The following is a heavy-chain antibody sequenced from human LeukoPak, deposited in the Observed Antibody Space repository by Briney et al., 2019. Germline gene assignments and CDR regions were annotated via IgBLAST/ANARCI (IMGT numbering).Heavy chain of an antibody. V-gene: IGHV1-69*13. CDR2: IIPIFGTA. CDR3: ALSAYSSSWYRG. D-gene: IGHD6-13*01. J-gene: IGHJ4*02. CDR1: GGTFSSYA. Sequence: SVKVSCKASGGTFSSYAISWVRQAPGQGLEWMGGIIPIFGTANYAQKFQGRVTITADESTSTAYMELSSLRSEGTAVYYCALSAYSSSWYRGWGQGTLVTVSS.